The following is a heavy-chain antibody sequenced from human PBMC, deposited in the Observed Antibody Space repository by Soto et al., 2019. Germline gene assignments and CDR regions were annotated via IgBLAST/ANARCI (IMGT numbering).Heavy chain of an antibody. CDR2: IYYSGST. J-gene: IGHJ4*02. V-gene: IGHV4-39*01. CDR1: GGSISSSSYY. CDR3: ARAAQGAIDY. Sequence: ASETLSLTCTVSGGSISSSSYYWGWIRQPPGKGLEWIGSIYYSGSTYYNPSLKSRVTISVDTSKNQFSLKLSSVTAADTAVYYCARAAQGAIDYWGQGTLVTVSS.